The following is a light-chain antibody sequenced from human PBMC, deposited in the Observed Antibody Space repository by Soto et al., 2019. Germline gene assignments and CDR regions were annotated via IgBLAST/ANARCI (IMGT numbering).Light chain of an antibody. V-gene: IGKV1-5*01. J-gene: IGKJ4*01. Sequence: VQMAQAPYTLSGSVGGRGTITCLASQSISSWLARYQQKPGKAPKLLIYDASSLESGVPSRFSGSGSGTEFTLTISSLQPDDFATYYCQLYNNYPLTFGGGTKVDI. CDR2: DAS. CDR1: QSISSW. CDR3: QLYNNYPLT.